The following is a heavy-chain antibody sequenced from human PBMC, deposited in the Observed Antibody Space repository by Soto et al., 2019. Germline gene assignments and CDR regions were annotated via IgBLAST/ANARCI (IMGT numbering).Heavy chain of an antibody. V-gene: IGHV1-69*13. CDR3: ARSDYGDYGLGYYYYGMDV. CDR2: IIPIFGTA. Sequence: ASVKVSCKASGGTFSSYTIGWVRQAPGQGLEWMGRIIPIFGTANYAQKFQGRVTITADESTSTAYMELSSLRSEDTAVYYCARSDYGDYGLGYYYYGMDVWGQGTTVTVSS. CDR1: GGTFSSYT. J-gene: IGHJ6*02. D-gene: IGHD4-17*01.